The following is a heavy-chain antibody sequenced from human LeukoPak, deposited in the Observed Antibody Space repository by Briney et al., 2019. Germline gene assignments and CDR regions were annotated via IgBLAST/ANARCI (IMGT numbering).Heavy chain of an antibody. Sequence: TSETLSLTCAVYGGSFSGYYWSWIRQPPGKGLEWIGEINHSGSTNYNPSLKSRVTISVDTSKNQFSLKLSSVTAADTAVYYCARQFSSSHFDYWGQGTLVTVSS. CDR3: ARQFSSSHFDY. D-gene: IGHD6-13*01. J-gene: IGHJ4*02. CDR2: INHSGST. CDR1: GGSFSGYY. V-gene: IGHV4-34*01.